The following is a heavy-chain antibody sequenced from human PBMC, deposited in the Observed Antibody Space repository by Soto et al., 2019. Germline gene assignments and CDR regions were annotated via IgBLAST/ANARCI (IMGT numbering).Heavy chain of an antibody. CDR2: IYQSGTT. CDR3: ARDCSGRHDY. V-gene: IGHV4-61*01. J-gene: IGHJ4*02. Sequence: QLQLQESGPGLLQPSETLSLTCSVSGGSVRSGSYYWTWIRQPPGKGLEWIGYIYQSGTTNYNASLKSRVTISIDTSKNQFFLKLNSVTAADTAVYYCARDCSGRHDYWGQGTLVTVSS. D-gene: IGHD2-15*01. CDR1: GGSVRSGSYY.